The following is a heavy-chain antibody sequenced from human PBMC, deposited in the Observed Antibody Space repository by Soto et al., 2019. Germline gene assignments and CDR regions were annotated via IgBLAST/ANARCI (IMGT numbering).Heavy chain of an antibody. J-gene: IGHJ4*02. CDR2: IYYRGNA. CDR3: ARLEGLATISYYFDF. D-gene: IGHD3-9*01. V-gene: IGHV4-39*01. Sequence: QLQLQESGPGLVKPSETLSLTCSVSDDSINSDKYYWGWIRQPPGKGLEWIGSIYYRGNAYYNPSPPNQVTIPLDKSKSQFSLKLNSAPAADSAVYFCARLEGLATISYYFDFWGPGALVTVSS. CDR1: DDSINSDKYY.